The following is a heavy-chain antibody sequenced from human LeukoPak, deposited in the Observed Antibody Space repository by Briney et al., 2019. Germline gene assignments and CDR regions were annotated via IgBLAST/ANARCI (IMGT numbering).Heavy chain of an antibody. D-gene: IGHD4-17*01. V-gene: IGHV1-46*01. CDR1: GYTFTNYY. CDR3: ARDTRTMTAVTRGQHYYYGLDV. Sequence: ASVKVSCKASGYTFTNYYLHWVRQTPGHGLEWMAIINPSDGGTYYEQKLQGRVTVTRDTSTSTVYMELSSLRSEDTAVYYCARDTRTMTAVTRGQHYYYGLDVWGQGTTVTVSS. CDR2: INPSDGGT. J-gene: IGHJ6*02.